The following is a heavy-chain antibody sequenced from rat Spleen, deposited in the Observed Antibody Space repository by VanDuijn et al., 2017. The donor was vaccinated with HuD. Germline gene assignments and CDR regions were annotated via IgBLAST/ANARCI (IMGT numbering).Heavy chain of an antibody. Sequence: QVQLKESGPGLVQPSQTLSLTCTVSGFSLTSYNVHWVRQSPGKGLEWMGIIWGHGKTDYNSALKSRLSINRDTSKSQVFLKMNSLQTEDTAIYFCTSPFRWFAYWGQGTLVTVSS. V-gene: IGHV2S75*01. CDR1: GFSLTSYN. J-gene: IGHJ3*01. CDR2: IWGHGKT. CDR3: TSPFRWFAY.